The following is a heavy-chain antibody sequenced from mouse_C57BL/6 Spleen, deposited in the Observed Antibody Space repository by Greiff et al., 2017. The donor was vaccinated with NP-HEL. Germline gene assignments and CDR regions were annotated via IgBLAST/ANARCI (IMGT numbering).Heavy chain of an antibody. CDR1: GYSFTDYN. D-gene: IGHD1-1*01. CDR2: INPNYGTT. Sequence: VQLQQSGPELVKPGASVKISCKASGYSFTDYNMNWVKQSHGKSLEWIGVINPNYGTTSYNQKFKGKATLTVDQSSSTAYMQLNSLTSEDSAVYYWARGYGSSYTWFAYWGQGTLVTVSA. J-gene: IGHJ3*01. CDR3: ARGYGSSYTWFAY. V-gene: IGHV1-39*01.